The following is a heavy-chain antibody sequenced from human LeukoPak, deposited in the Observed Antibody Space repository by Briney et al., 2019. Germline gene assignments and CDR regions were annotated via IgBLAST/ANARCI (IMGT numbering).Heavy chain of an antibody. CDR1: GYTFTSYY. CDR2: INPSGGST. Sequence: GASVKVSCKASGYTFTSYYMHWVRQAPGQGLEWMGIINPSGGSTSYAQKFQGRVTMTRDMSTSTVYMELSSVTAADTAVYYCARFHSYGSGSRPFTTENWFDPWGQGTLVTVSS. V-gene: IGHV1-46*01. J-gene: IGHJ5*02. CDR3: ARFHSYGSGSRPFTTENWFDP. D-gene: IGHD3-10*01.